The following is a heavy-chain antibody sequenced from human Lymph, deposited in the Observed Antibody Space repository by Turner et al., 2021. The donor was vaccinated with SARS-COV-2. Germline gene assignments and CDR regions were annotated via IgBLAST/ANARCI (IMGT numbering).Heavy chain of an antibody. V-gene: IGHV3-53*02. CDR2: IYSGGTT. D-gene: IGHD6-13*01. CDR3: ARDLGTYGMDV. Sequence: EVQLVETGGGLIQTGVSLRLSCAASGIIVSRNYMNWVRQAPGKGLEWVSVIYSGGTTYYADSVKGRFTISRDNSKNTLYLQMNSLRVEDTAVYYCARDLGTYGMDVWGQGTTVTVSS. J-gene: IGHJ6*02. CDR1: GIIVSRNY.